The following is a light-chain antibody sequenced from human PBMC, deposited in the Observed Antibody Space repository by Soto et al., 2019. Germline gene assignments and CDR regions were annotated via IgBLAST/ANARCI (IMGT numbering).Light chain of an antibody. CDR3: QQGSSFPWT. V-gene: IGKV1-5*03. CDR1: QTISSW. CDR2: KAS. J-gene: IGKJ1*01. Sequence: DIQMTQSPSTLSASVGDRVTITCRASQTISSWLAWYQQKPGQAPKLLIYKASTLKSGVPSRFTGSGSGTDFTVTISSLQPEDFATYYCQQGSSFPWTFGQGTKVDIK.